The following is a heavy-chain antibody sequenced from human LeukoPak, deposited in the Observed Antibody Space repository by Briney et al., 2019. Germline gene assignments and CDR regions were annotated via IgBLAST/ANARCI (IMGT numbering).Heavy chain of an antibody. D-gene: IGHD3-22*01. Sequence: ASLKVSCKASGYTFTSYGISWVRQAPGQGLEWMGWISAYNGNTNYAQKLQGRVTMTTDTSTSTAYMELRSLRSDDTAVYYCARVDYYDSSGYGPDYWGQGTLVTVSS. CDR2: ISAYNGNT. J-gene: IGHJ4*02. CDR3: ARVDYYDSSGYGPDY. CDR1: GYTFTSYG. V-gene: IGHV1-18*01.